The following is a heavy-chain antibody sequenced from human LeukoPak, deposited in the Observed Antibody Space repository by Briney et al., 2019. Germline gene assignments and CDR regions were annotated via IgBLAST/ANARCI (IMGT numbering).Heavy chain of an antibody. CDR1: GFTFSSYE. V-gene: IGHV3-48*03. D-gene: IGHD1-26*01. CDR3: ASPVGAHFSY. CDR2: ISTSGSTI. Sequence: GGSLRLSCAAFGFTFSSYEMNWVRQAPGKGLEWVSYISTSGSTIYYADSVKGRFTISRDNARNSLYLQMNSLRAEDTAVYYCASPVGAHFSYWGQGTLVTVSS. J-gene: IGHJ4*02.